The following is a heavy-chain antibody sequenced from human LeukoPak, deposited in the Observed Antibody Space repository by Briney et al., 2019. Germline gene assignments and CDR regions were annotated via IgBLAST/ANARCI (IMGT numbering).Heavy chain of an antibody. D-gene: IGHD3-16*01. Sequence: SQTLSLTCAISGDSVSSNSAAWNWIRQSPSRGLEWLGRTYYRSKWYNDYAVSVKSRITINPDTSKNQFSLQLNSVTPEDTSVYYCARGRPIKQQLPGGMDVWGKGTTVTVSS. CDR2: TYYRSKWYN. V-gene: IGHV6-1*01. CDR1: GDSVSSNSAA. J-gene: IGHJ6*03. CDR3: ARGRPIKQQLPGGMDV.